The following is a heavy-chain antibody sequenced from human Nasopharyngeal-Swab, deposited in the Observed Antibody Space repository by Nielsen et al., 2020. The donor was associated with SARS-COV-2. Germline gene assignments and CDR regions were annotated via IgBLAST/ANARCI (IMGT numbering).Heavy chain of an antibody. CDR2: IYPGDSDT. J-gene: IGHJ4*02. CDR3: ARTAFSSSWYRLDY. Sequence: GGSLRLSCKGSGSSFTSYWIGWVRQMPGKGLEWMGIIYPGDSDTRYSPSFQGQVTISADKSISTAYLQWSSLKASDTAMYYCARTAFSSSWYRLDYWGQGTLVTVSS. V-gene: IGHV5-51*01. CDR1: GSSFTSYW. D-gene: IGHD6-13*01.